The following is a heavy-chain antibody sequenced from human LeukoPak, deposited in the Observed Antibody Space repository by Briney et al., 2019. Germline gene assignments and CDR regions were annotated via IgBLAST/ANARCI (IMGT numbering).Heavy chain of an antibody. CDR1: GYTFTSYD. V-gene: IGHV1-8*01. CDR3: ARYPRSGKDNDY. D-gene: IGHD2-15*01. J-gene: IGHJ4*02. Sequence: ASVKVSCKASGYTFTSYDINWVRQATGQGLEWMGWMNPNSGNTGYAQKFQGRVTMTRNTSISTAYMELSSLRSEDTAVYYCARYPRSGKDNDYWGQGTLVTVSS. CDR2: MNPNSGNT.